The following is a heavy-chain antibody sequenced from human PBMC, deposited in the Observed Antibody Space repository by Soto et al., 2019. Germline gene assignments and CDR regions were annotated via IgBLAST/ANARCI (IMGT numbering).Heavy chain of an antibody. V-gene: IGHV3-74*01. J-gene: IGHJ4*01. CDR1: GFIFTNYW. CDR3: GSVFEY. Sequence: GGSLRLSRAASGFIFTNYWMHWVRQVPGRGLVWVSGITHDGSGTKYADSVKGRFTISRDNAKNTVYLQMNSLRPEDTAVYYCGSVFEYWGRGTLVTVSS. CDR2: ITHDGSGT.